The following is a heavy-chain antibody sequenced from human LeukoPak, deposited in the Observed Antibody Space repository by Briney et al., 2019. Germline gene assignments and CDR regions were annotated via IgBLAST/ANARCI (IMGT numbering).Heavy chain of an antibody. CDR1: GFTFNTYS. Sequence: GGSLRLPCAASGFTFNTYSMNWVRQAPGEGLEWVSSISTSSTYIYYADSVKGRFTISRDNAKNSLYLQMNTLRPEDTAVYYCAREGGSYYYMDVWGKGTTVTVSS. V-gene: IGHV3-21*01. CDR2: ISTSSTYI. J-gene: IGHJ6*03. CDR3: AREGGSYYYMDV. D-gene: IGHD6-6*01.